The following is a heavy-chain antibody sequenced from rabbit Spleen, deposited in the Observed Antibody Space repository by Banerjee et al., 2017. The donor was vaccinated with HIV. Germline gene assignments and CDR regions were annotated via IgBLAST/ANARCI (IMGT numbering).Heavy chain of an antibody. CDR1: GFTLSTYY. D-gene: IGHD5-1*01. Sequence: HLKESGGGLVQPGGSLKLSCTASGFTLSTYYMNWVRQAPGKGLEWIGYIDPVFGITYYANWVNGRFSISRENAQNTVFLQMTSLTVADTATYFCARDLVAAIGWNFNLWGQGTLVTVS. J-gene: IGHJ4*01. V-gene: IGHV1S7*01. CDR2: IDPVFGIT. CDR3: ARDLVAAIGWNFNL.